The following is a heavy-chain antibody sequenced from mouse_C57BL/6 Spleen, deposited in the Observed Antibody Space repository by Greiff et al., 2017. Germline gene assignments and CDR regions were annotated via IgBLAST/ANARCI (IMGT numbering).Heavy chain of an antibody. CDR1: GFSLTSYG. D-gene: IGHD1-1*01. CDR3: AKRDYYGISYEIDDALDY. Sequence: QVQLQQSGPGLVQPSQSLSITCTVSGFSLTSYGVHWVRQSPGKGLAWLGVIWSGGSTDYNAAFMSTLSITKDTSKSQVFFTMNRRQAGDTAIYCCAKRDYYGISYEIDDALDYGGQGTSYTGSS. J-gene: IGHJ4*01. V-gene: IGHV2-5*01. CDR2: IWSGGST.